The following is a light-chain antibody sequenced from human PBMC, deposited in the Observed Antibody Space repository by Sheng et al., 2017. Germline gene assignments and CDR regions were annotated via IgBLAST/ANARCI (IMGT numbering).Light chain of an antibody. CDR3: QQYNNWPLWLT. J-gene: IGKJ4*01. CDR1: QSVSSN. V-gene: IGKV3-15*01. Sequence: EIVLTQSPATLSLSPGERATLSCRASQSVSSNLAWYQQKPGQAPRLLIYGASTRATGVPARFSGSGSGTEFTLTISSLQSEDFALYFCQQYNNWPLWLTFGGGTKVEIK. CDR2: GAS.